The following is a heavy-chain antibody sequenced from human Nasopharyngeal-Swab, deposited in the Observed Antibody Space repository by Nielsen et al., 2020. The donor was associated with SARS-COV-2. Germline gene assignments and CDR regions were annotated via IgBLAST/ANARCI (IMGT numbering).Heavy chain of an antibody. V-gene: IGHV6-1*01. CDR3: ARGSQGTRWS. CDR1: GDSVSSNTDA. D-gene: IGHD2-15*01. CDR2: TWYRSKWHY. Sequence: SETLSLTCAISGDSVSSNTDAWSWISQSPSRGLEWLGRTWYRSKWHYDYAESVKSRITINPDTTKNQFYLQLNSVTPEDTAVYYCARGSQGTRWSWGQGTLVTVSS. J-gene: IGHJ5*02.